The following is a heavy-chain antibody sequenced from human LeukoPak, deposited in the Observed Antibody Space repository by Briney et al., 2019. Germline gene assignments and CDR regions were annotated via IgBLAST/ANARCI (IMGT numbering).Heavy chain of an antibody. V-gene: IGHV4-34*01. CDR3: ARVLRPGSAYFQH. Sequence: SETLSLTCAVYGGSFSGYYWSWIRQPPGKGLEWIGEINHSGSTNYNPSLKSRVTISVVTSKNQFSLKLSSVTAADTAEYYCARVLRPGSAYFQHWGQGTLVTVSS. J-gene: IGHJ1*01. CDR2: INHSGST. D-gene: IGHD3-10*01. CDR1: GGSFSGYY.